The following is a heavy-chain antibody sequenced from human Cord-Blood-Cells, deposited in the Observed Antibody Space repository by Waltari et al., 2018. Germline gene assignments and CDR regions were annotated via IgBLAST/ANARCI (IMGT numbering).Heavy chain of an antibody. CDR1: GGSFSGYY. CDR2: RNQSGRT. D-gene: IGHD6-6*01. V-gene: IGHV4-34*01. CDR3: ARGGMSSSFDY. J-gene: IGHJ4*02. Sequence: QVQLQQWGAGLLKPSETLSLTSAVYGGSFSGYYWSWIRRPPGKGLDGLGERNQSGRTNNNPSRKSRITISVDTSKNQFSLKLSSVTAADTAVYYCARGGMSSSFDYWGQGTLVTVSS.